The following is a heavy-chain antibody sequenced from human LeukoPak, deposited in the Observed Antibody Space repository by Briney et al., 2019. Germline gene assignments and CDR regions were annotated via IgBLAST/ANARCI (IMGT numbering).Heavy chain of an antibody. CDR3: ARGNIAVAGTLEY. Sequence: SETLSLTCTVSGGSISSYYWSWIRQPPGKGLEWIGFIYYSGNTNYNPSLKSRVIISVDTSKNHFSLMLSSVTAADTAVYYCARGNIAVAGTLEYWGQGTLVTVSS. CDR2: IYYSGNT. J-gene: IGHJ4*02. V-gene: IGHV4-59*01. D-gene: IGHD6-13*01. CDR1: GGSISSYY.